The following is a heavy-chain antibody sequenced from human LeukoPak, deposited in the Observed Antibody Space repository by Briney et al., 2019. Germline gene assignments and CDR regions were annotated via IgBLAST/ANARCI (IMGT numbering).Heavy chain of an antibody. V-gene: IGHV4-61*08. CDR2: IYYSGST. CDR1: GGSISSGDYY. Sequence: PSETLSLTCTVSGGSISSGDYYWSWIRQPPGKGLEWIGYIYYSGSTNYNPSLKSRVTISVDTSKNQFSLKLSSVTAADTAVYYCARVNYYDSSGYGIYDIWGQGTMVTVSS. D-gene: IGHD3-22*01. J-gene: IGHJ3*02. CDR3: ARVNYYDSSGYGIYDI.